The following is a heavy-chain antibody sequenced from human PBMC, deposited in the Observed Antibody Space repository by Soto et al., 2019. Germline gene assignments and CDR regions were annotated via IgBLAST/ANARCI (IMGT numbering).Heavy chain of an antibody. D-gene: IGHD5-18*01. CDR1: GYSFSDYG. Sequence: QVQLVQSGPEVKKPGASVKVSCKASGYSFSDYGVTWVRQSPGQGLQWMGWISAYNDDRNYAQNFQDRITMTTDTSTSPASVELRSLRSDDTAVYFCGRARSAAMVTSDYWGQGTLVTVSS. CDR3: GRARSAAMVTSDY. V-gene: IGHV1-18*01. CDR2: ISAYNDDR. J-gene: IGHJ4*02.